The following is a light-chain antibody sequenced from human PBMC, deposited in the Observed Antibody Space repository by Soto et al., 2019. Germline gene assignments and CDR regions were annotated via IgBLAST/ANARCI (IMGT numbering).Light chain of an antibody. CDR2: DVS. CDR3: CAYAGSSSWG. V-gene: IGLV2-11*01. Sequence: QSALTQPRSVSGSPGQSVTISCTGTSSDVGGYNYVSWYQQHPGKAPKLMIYDVSKRPSGVPDRFSGSKSGNTASLTISGLQAEEEADYYCCAYAGSSSWGFGGGTKLTVL. J-gene: IGLJ3*02. CDR1: SSDVGGYNY.